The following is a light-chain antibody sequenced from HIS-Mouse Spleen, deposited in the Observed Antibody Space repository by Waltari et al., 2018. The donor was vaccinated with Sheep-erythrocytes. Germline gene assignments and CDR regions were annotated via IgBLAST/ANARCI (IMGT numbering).Light chain of an antibody. Sequence: SYELTQPPSVSVSPGQTASITCSGDKLGDKYACWYHQKPGQSPVLVIDQDSKRPSGIPERFSGSNSWNTATLTISGTQAMDEADYYCQAWDSSTVVFGGGTKLTVL. CDR3: QAWDSSTVV. J-gene: IGLJ2*01. CDR2: QDS. V-gene: IGLV3-1*01. CDR1: KLGDKY.